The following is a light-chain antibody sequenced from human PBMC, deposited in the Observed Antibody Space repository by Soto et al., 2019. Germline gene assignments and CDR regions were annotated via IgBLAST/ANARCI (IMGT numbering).Light chain of an antibody. V-gene: IGKV3-11*01. CDR3: QHRINWPFT. J-gene: IGKJ3*01. CDR2: DAS. CDR1: QSVSTY. Sequence: EIVLTQSPATLSLSPGERATLSCRASQSVSTYLAWYQQKPGQAPRLLIYDASNRATGIPARFSGSGSGTDFTLTISSLEPEDFAVYYCQHRINWPFTFGPGTKVDIK.